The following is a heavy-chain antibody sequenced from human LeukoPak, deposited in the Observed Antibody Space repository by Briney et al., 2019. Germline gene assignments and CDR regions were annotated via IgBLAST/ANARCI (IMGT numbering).Heavy chain of an antibody. CDR3: ARRNRSIVGATNIDY. CDR2: IYYSGST. CDR1: GGSISSSSYY. V-gene: IGHV4-39*01. D-gene: IGHD1-26*01. J-gene: IGHJ4*02. Sequence: SETLSLTCTVSGGSISSSSYYWGWIRQPPGKGLEWIGSIYYSGSTYYNPSLKGRVTISVDTSKNQFSLKLSSVTAADTAVYYCARRNRSIVGATNIDYWGQGTLVTVSS.